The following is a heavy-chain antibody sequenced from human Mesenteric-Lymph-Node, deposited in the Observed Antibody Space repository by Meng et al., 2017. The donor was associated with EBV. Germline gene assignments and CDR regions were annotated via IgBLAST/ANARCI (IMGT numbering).Heavy chain of an antibody. CDR2: IIPMFGTT. CDR1: GGTFTNVG. D-gene: IGHD3-3*01. V-gene: IGHV1-69*01. Sequence: HGHLVQSGANVKKPLSSRKVSCKASGGTFTNVGINWVRQAPGKELGLMGGIIPMFGTTKYTQNFQGRVTFAADESTSTAHMELSSLRSEDTAVYYSARDSWSGYPYIDYWGQSTLVTVSS. CDR3: ARDSWSGYPYIDY. J-gene: IGHJ4*02.